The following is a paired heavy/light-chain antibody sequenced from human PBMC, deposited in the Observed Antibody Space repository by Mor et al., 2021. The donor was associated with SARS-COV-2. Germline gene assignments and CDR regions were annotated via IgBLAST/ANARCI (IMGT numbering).Light chain of an antibody. CDR1: DLGDKS. CDR3: QVWDSSTVV. V-gene: IGLV3-1*01. CDR2: QND. Sequence: SYELTQPPSVSVSPGQTASFTCSGDDLGDKSVSWYQQKPGQSPLVVIFQNDRRPSGIPERFSGSNSGNTAALTITGTQTMDEADYFCQVWDSSTVVFGGGTKLTVL. J-gene: IGLJ2*01.
Heavy chain of an antibody. CDR3: ATLSYSSGWFDS. Sequence: EVQLVASGGGLVQPGGSLRLSCVASGFTFSNYYMTWVRQAPGKGLHWVATINQDGSDIYYVDSLKGRFTISRDNAKKSLYLHMSSLRAEDTAVYSCATLSYSSGWFDSWGQGTLVTVSS. J-gene: IGHJ5*01. CDR2: INQDGSDI. V-gene: IGHV3-7*03. D-gene: IGHD6-19*01. CDR1: GFTFSNYY.